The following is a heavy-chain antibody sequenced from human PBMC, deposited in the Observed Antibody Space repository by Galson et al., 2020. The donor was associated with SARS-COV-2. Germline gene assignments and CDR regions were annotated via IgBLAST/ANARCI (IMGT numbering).Heavy chain of an antibody. Sequence: SEPLSLTCTVSGASVSSGSYYWCWIRQPPGKGLEWIGYIYNSDNTKYNPSLKSRLLISIDTSKNQFSLKLNSVTAAETAVYFCARGNADSSVAAAGTPDYWGRGAFVTVAS. V-gene: IGHV4-61*01. CDR3: ARGNADSSVAAAGTPDY. CDR1: GASVSSGSYY. CDR2: IYNSDNT. J-gene: IGHJ4*02. D-gene: IGHD6-13*01.